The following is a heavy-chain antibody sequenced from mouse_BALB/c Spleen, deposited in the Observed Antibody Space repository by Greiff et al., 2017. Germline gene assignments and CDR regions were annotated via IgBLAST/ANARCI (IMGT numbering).Heavy chain of an antibody. J-gene: IGHJ4*01. CDR1: GYTFTSYW. CDR3: ARSSMITTMDY. D-gene: IGHD2-4*01. CDR2: IDPSDSYT. V-gene: IGHV1-69*02. Sequence: QVQLQQPGAALVKPGASVKLSCKASGYTFTSYWMHWVKQRPGQGLEWIGEIDPSDSYTNYNQKFKGKATLTVDKSSSTAYMQLSSLTSEDSAVYYCARSSMITTMDYGGQGTSVTVSS.